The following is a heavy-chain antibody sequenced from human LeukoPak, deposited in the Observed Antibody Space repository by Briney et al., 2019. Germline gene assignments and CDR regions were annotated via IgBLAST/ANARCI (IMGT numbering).Heavy chain of an antibody. J-gene: IGHJ5*02. D-gene: IGHD6-19*01. V-gene: IGHV1-3*01. CDR3: ARDRRPIAVAGNNWFDP. Sequence: KFQGRVTITRDTSASTAYMELSSLRSEDTAVYYCARDRRPIAVAGNNWFDPWGQGTLVTVSS.